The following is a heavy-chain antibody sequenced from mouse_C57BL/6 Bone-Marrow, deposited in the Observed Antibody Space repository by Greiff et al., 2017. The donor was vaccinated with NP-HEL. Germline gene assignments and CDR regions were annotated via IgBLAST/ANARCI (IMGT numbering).Heavy chain of an antibody. CDR1: GYTFTDYY. CDR3: ARGLWSRRDY. V-gene: IGHV1-26*01. CDR2: INPNNGGT. D-gene: IGHD2-2*01. Sequence: EVQLQQSGPELVKPGASVKISCKASGYTFTDYYMNWVKQSHGKSLEWIGDINPNNGGTSYNQKFKGKATLTVDKSSSTAYMELRSLTSEDSAVYYCARGLWSRRDYWGKGTTLTVSS. J-gene: IGHJ2*01.